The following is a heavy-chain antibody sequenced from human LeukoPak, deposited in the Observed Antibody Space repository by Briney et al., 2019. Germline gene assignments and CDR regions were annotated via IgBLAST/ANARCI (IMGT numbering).Heavy chain of an antibody. D-gene: IGHD2-21*01. Sequence: ASVKVSCKASGYTFSLFGMNWVRQAPGQSLEWMGWINTNTGDPTYAQGFTGRFVFSLDTSVSTAYLQISSLKSDDTAIYYCARDRVPDQYSLDYWGQGTLVTVSS. CDR3: ARDRVPDQYSLDY. V-gene: IGHV7-4-1*02. CDR2: INTNTGDP. CDR1: GYTFSLFG. J-gene: IGHJ4*02.